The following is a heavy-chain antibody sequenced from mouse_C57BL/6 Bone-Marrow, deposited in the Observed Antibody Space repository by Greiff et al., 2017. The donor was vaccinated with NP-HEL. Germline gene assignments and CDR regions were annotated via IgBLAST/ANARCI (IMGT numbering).Heavy chain of an antibody. V-gene: IGHV1-81*01. Sequence: VQGVESGAELARPGASVKLSCKASGYTFTSYGISWVKQRTGQGLEWIGEIYPRSGNTYYNEKFKGKATLTADKSSSTAYMELRSLTSEDSAVYFCATVVALDYAMDYWGQGTSVTVSS. D-gene: IGHD1-1*01. J-gene: IGHJ4*01. CDR3: ATVVALDYAMDY. CDR1: GYTFTSYG. CDR2: IYPRSGNT.